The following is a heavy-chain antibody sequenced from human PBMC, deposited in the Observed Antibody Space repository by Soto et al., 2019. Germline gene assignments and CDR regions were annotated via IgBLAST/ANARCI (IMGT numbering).Heavy chain of an antibody. CDR2: ISYDGSNK. V-gene: IGHV3-30-3*01. CDR1: GFTFSSYA. J-gene: IGHJ3*02. D-gene: IGHD6-6*01. CDR3: ARDPTRYSSSSPAAFDI. Sequence: GGSVRLSCAASGFTFSSYAMHWVRQAPGKGLEWVAVISYDGSNKYYADSVKGRFTISRDNSKNTLYLQMNSLRAEDTAVYYCARDPTRYSSSSPAAFDISGPGTMLTVSS.